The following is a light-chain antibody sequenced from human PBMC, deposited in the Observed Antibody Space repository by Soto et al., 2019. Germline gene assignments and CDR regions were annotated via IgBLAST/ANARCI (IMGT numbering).Light chain of an antibody. CDR3: QQRSNWPPLLT. J-gene: IGKJ2*01. CDR2: DAS. CDR1: QSVGSY. Sequence: EIVLTQSPATLSLSPGERGTISCRASQSVGSYLAWYQQKPGQAPRLLIYDASNRATGIPARFSGSGSGTDFTLTISSLELEHLAVYYCQQRSNWPPLLTFGQGTKLEIK. V-gene: IGKV3-11*01.